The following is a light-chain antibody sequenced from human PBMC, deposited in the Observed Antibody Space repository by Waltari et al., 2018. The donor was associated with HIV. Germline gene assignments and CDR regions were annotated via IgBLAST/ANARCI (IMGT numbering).Light chain of an antibody. Sequence: DIQLTQSPSPVSASVGDRVTITCRTSQDIGNWLAWYQQKPGKAPQPLIYGITSLQSGVPSRFSGSGSGTDFTLTISSLQPEDFATYYCQQANSFPGTFGQGTRLEI. CDR2: GIT. CDR1: QDIGNW. J-gene: IGKJ5*01. CDR3: QQANSFPGT. V-gene: IGKV1-12*01.